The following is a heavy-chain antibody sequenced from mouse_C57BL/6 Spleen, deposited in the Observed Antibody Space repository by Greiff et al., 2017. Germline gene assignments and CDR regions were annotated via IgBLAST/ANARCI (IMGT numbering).Heavy chain of an antibody. CDR1: GFTFSNYW. Sequence: EVQFVDPGGALLHPGGSLKSSCVASGFTFSNYWIHWVRQSPEKGLEWVAQIRLKSVTYATHYAESVKGRFTISRDDSKNSFYLQMNILRAEDTGIYYCTGAAVIAPSGYWGQGTTLTVSS. CDR2: IRLKSVTYAT. J-gene: IGHJ2*01. CDR3: TGAAVIAPSGY. D-gene: IGHD1-1*01. V-gene: IGHV6-3*01.